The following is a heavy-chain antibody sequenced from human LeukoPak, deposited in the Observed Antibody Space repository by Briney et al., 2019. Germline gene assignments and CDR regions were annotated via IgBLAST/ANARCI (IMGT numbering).Heavy chain of an antibody. CDR1: GFTFSSYN. V-gene: IGHV3-21*01. CDR2: ISSSSSYI. D-gene: IGHD3-22*01. J-gene: IGHJ4*02. Sequence: GGSLRLSCAASGFTFSSYNMNWVRQAPGKGLEWVSSISSSSSYIYYADSMKGRFTISRDNAKNSLYLQLDSLRAEDTALYYCARAATEQLFDTSGYTPFDYWGQGTLVTVSS. CDR3: ARAATEQLFDTSGYTPFDY.